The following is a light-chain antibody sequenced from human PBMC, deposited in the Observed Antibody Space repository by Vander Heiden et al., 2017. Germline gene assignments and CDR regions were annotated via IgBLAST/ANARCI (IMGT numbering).Light chain of an antibody. Sequence: IQLTQSPSSLSASVGDRVSITCRASRSIASYLNWYQQKPGKAPKLLIYAASTLQSGVPSRFNGGGSGTDFTLTISSLQAEDFATYYCQQSYNSPRTFGQGTKLEIK. V-gene: IGKV1-39*01. CDR3: QQSYNSPRT. CDR2: AAS. CDR1: RSIASY. J-gene: IGKJ2*02.